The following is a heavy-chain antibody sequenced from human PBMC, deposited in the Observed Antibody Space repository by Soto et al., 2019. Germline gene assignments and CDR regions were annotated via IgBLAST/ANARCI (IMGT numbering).Heavy chain of an antibody. Sequence: PGGSLRLSCAASGFTFSSYGMHWVRQAPGKGLEWVAVIWYDGSNKYYADSVKGRFTISRDNSKNTLYLQMNSLRAEDTAVYYCARDRIELSDYDSSGYPPGFDYWGQGTLVTVSS. J-gene: IGHJ4*02. CDR2: IWYDGSNK. V-gene: IGHV3-33*01. CDR3: ARDRIELSDYDSSGYPPGFDY. CDR1: GFTFSSYG. D-gene: IGHD3-22*01.